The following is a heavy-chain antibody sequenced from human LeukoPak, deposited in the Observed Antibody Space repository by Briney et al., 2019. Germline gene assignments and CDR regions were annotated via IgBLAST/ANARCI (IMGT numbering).Heavy chain of an antibody. D-gene: IGHD5-24*01. CDR2: IYYSGST. CDR3: ARGRDGYNGGAFDI. J-gene: IGHJ3*02. V-gene: IGHV4-59*01. CDR1: SGSISGYY. Sequence: SETLSLTCSVSSGSISGYYWSWIRQPPGKRLEWIGYIYYSGSTNYNPSLRSRVTISLDTSKNQFSLQLNSVTAADTAVYYCARGRDGYNGGAFDIWGQGTKVTVSS.